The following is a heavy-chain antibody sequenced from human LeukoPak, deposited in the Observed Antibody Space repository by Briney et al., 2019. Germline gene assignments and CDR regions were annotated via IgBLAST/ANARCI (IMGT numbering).Heavy chain of an antibody. Sequence: ESGPTLVNPTQTLTLTCTFSGFSLSTRGMCVSWIRQPPGKALEWLPRIDWDDDKYYSTSLKTRLTISKDTSKNQVVLTMTNMDPVDTATYYCARTRGYCSSTSCWYYFDYWGQGTLVTVSS. CDR2: IDWDDDK. CDR3: ARTRGYCSSTSCWYYFDY. J-gene: IGHJ4*02. D-gene: IGHD2-2*01. V-gene: IGHV2-70*11. CDR1: GFSLSTRGMC.